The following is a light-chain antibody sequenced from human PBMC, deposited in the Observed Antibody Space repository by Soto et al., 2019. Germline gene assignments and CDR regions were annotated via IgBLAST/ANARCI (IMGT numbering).Light chain of an antibody. CDR1: QSVTNNY. V-gene: IGKV3-20*01. J-gene: IGKJ1*01. CDR3: HQYGATPGT. CDR2: GAS. Sequence: EIVLTQSPDTLSLSPGERVTLSCRASQSVTNNYFAWYQQTPGQGPRLLIHGASSRTADPPDRFSSSGSGTDFTLISSRLEPEDFALYYCHQYGATPGTFGQGTKLDIK.